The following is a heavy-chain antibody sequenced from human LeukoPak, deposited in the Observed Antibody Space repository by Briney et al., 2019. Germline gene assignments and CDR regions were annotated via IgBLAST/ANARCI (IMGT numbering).Heavy chain of an antibody. V-gene: IGHV4-59*01. D-gene: IGHD1-26*01. J-gene: IGHJ3*01. CDR3: AHSKRGGGYYINAFAV. CDR1: GATTSAYY. Sequence: SETLSLTCTVSGATTSAYYWSWIRQPPGKGLEWIGYTYSGGNANYNPSLKSRVTISIDTSENQFSLRLTSVTAADTAVYFCAHSKRGGGYYINAFAVWGQGTLVTISS. CDR2: TYSGGNA.